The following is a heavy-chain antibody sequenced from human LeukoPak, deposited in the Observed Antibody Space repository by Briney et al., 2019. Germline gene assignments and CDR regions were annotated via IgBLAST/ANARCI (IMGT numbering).Heavy chain of an antibody. CDR3: ARYQLRYFDWFPPAWFDP. J-gene: IGHJ5*02. CDR2: IYHSGST. D-gene: IGHD3-9*01. Sequence: SETLSLTCAVSGGSISSGGYSWSWIRQPPGKGLEWIGYIYHSGSTYYNPSLKSRVTISVDRSKNQFSLKLSSVTAADTAVYYCARYQLRYFDWFPPAWFDPWGQGTLVTVSS. CDR1: GGSISSGGYS. V-gene: IGHV4-30-2*01.